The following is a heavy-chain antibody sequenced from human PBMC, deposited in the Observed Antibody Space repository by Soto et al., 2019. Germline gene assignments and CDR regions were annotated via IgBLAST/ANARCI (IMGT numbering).Heavy chain of an antibody. CDR1: GYPFTGYY. Sequence: SVKVACKASGYPFTGYYMHWLRQAPGQGLEWMGWINPNSGGTNYAQKFQGRVTMTRDTSIRTAYMELSRLRSDDTAVYYRARDSLGDYYYYGMDVWGQGTTVTVSS. J-gene: IGHJ6*02. V-gene: IGHV1-2*02. CDR2: INPNSGGT. CDR3: ARDSLGDYYYYGMDV.